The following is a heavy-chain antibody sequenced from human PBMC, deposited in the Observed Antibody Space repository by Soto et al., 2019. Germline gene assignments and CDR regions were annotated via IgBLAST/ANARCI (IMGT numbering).Heavy chain of an antibody. D-gene: IGHD3-22*01. Sequence: ASVKVSCKASGYTFNRYYLHWVRQAPGLGLQWLGWINPQTGSTRYAQKFQGRVTMTRDTSVNTVYMELTSLRSDDAAVYFCARASQMVINPSYYAMDVWGQGTTVTSP. CDR1: GYTFNRYY. CDR2: INPQTGST. V-gene: IGHV1-2*02. J-gene: IGHJ6*02. CDR3: ARASQMVINPSYYAMDV.